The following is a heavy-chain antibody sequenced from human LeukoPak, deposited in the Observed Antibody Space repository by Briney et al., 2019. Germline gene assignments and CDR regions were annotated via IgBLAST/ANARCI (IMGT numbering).Heavy chain of an antibody. CDR3: ARTERKGYCSGGSCLWFDP. J-gene: IGHJ5*02. V-gene: IGHV4-28*01. CDR2: IYYSGST. CDR1: GYSISSSNW. Sequence: SETLSLTCAVSGYSISSSNWWGWIRQPPGKGLEWIGYIYYSGSTYYNPSLKSRVTMSVDTSKNQFSLKLTSVTAVDTAVYYCARTERKGYCSGGSCLWFDPWGQGTLVTVSS. D-gene: IGHD2-15*01.